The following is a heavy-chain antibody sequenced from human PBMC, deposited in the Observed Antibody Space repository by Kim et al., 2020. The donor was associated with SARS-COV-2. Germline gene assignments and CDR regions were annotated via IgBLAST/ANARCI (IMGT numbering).Heavy chain of an antibody. V-gene: IGHV3-30-3*01. CDR1: GFTFSSYA. Sequence: GGSLRLSCAASGFTFSSYAMHWVRQAPGKGLEWVAVISYDGSNKYYADSVKGRFTISRDNSKNTLYLQMNSLRAEDTAVYYCARESPYIAARPAWFDPWG. D-gene: IGHD6-6*01. CDR3: ARESPYIAARPAWFDP. CDR2: ISYDGSNK. J-gene: IGHJ5*02.